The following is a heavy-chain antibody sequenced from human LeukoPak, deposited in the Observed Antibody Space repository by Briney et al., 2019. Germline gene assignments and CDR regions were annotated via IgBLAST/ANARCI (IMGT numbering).Heavy chain of an antibody. Sequence: SETLSLTCTVSGGSISSGTYYWSWIRQPAGKGLEWIGRIYTSGSTNYNPSLKSRVTISVDTSKNQFSLKLSSVTAADTAVYYCARNYYGLGSANWFDPWGQGTLVTVSS. CDR2: IYTSGST. CDR1: GGSISSGTYY. V-gene: IGHV4-61*02. J-gene: IGHJ5*02. D-gene: IGHD3-10*01. CDR3: ARNYYGLGSANWFDP.